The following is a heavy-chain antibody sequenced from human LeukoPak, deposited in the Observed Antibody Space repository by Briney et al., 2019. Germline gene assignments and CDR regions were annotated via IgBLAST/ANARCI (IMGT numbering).Heavy chain of an antibody. D-gene: IGHD2-15*01. CDR2: ISAYNGNT. J-gene: IGHJ4*02. CDR1: GYTFTGYG. CDR3: ARGPPVYGGSCYGY. Sequence: GASVKVSCKASGYTFTGYGISWVRQAPGQGLEWMGWISAYNGNTNYAQKLQGRVTMTTDTSTSTAYMELRSLRSDDTAVYYCARGPPVYGGSCYGYWGQGTLVTVSS. V-gene: IGHV1-18*01.